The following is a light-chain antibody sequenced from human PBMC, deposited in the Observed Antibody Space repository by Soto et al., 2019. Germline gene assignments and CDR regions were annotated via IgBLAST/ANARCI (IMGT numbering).Light chain of an antibody. J-gene: IGKJ4*01. Sequence: IVRTQAPCTLSLSALEIATLSCMASQHVGSNLAWYQQRPGQAPRLLTYGASTRAPDIPARFSRSGSGTEFTLTISSLQSEDFAVYFCQQYNKWPPLTFGGGTTVDIK. CDR2: GAS. CDR3: QQYNKWPPLT. CDR1: QHVGSN. V-gene: IGKV3-15*01.